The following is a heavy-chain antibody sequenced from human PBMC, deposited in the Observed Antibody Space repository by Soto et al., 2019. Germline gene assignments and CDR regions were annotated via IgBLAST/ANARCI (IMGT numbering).Heavy chain of an antibody. Sequence: QVQLQQWGAGLLKSSETLSLTCAVYGGSFSGYYWNWLRQPPGEGLEWIGKIDQSGSTNYNPSLKSRDTMSADTARSQFSRKLTSVTAMDTAVYYCAGGRATVVRGVTNWFDPWGQGPLVTVSS. D-gene: IGHD3-10*01. CDR2: IDQSGST. CDR1: GGSFSGYY. V-gene: IGHV4-34*01. J-gene: IGHJ5*02. CDR3: AGGRATVVRGVTNWFDP.